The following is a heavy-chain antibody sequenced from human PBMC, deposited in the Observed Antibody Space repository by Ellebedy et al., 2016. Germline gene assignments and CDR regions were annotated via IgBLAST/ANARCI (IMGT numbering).Heavy chain of an antibody. Sequence: GESLKISXTASGLNFNTFFMSWVRQAPGKGLEWVSTMRGDGAKTHLADSVKGRFTISRDNSRNMLYLYMNSLRAEDTAKYYCRHGHYSGYWGQGTPVTVSS. J-gene: IGHJ4*02. CDR2: MRGDGAKT. CDR1: GLNFNTFF. V-gene: IGHV3-23*01. CDR3: RHGHYSGY.